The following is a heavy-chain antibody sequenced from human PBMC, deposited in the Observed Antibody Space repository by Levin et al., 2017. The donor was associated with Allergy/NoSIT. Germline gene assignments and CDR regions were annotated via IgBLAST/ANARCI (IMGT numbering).Heavy chain of an antibody. Sequence: KVSCKGSGDSFNRHWIGWVRQMPGKGLEWMGTIYPGDSDTRYSPSFQGRVTISADRSISTDYLQWSSLRASDTAIYYCARYSAGSSCSNTDCYANFDYWGQGTRVTVSS. CDR2: IYPGDSDT. CDR1: GDSFNRHW. J-gene: IGHJ4*02. D-gene: IGHD2-2*01. CDR3: ARYSAGSSCSNTDCYANFDY. V-gene: IGHV5-51*01.